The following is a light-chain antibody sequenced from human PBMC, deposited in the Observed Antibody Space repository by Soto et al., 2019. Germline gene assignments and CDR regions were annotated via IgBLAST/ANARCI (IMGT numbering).Light chain of an antibody. CDR3: QQSFSPLWT. V-gene: IGKV1-39*01. CDR2: AAS. CDR1: QSISNY. Sequence: DIQMTQSPSSLSASVGDRVTITCRASQSISNYLKWYQQKPGKAPKLLIYAASSMQSGVPSRFSGSGSETDFILTISSLQPDDAATYYCQQSFSPLWTFGQGTKVEV. J-gene: IGKJ1*01.